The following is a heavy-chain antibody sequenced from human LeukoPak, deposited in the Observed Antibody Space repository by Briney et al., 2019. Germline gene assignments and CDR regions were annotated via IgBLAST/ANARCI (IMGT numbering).Heavy chain of an antibody. CDR2: IYYSRST. CDR3: VSLLYGNYDGY. V-gene: IGHV4-39*01. D-gene: IGHD4-17*01. Sequence: SETLSLTCTVSGGSISSSSYYWGCIRQPPGKGLEWIGCIYYSRSTYYNPSLNSRVTKSVDTSKYQFSLRLSSVTAAVTAVYYGVSLLYGNYDGYWGQGTLVTVSS. J-gene: IGHJ4*02. CDR1: GGSISSSSYY.